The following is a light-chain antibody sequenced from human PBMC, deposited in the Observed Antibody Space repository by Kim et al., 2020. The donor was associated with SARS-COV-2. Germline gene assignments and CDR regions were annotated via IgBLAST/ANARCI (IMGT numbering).Light chain of an antibody. Sequence: VDLGQTAMIACRGTFIGSKNVHWYQLKPGQAPVVVIYRDSNRPSGIPERFSGSNSGSTATLTISRAQDGDEADYFCQVWDSSTAVFGGGTQLTVL. CDR1: FIGSKN. CDR2: RDS. J-gene: IGLJ3*02. CDR3: QVWDSSTAV. V-gene: IGLV3-9*01.